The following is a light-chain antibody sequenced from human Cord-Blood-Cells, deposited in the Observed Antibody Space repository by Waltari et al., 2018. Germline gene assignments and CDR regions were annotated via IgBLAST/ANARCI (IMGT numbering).Light chain of an antibody. CDR3: QQSYSTPFT. V-gene: IGKV1-39*01. CDR1: QSISSY. Sequence: DIQMTQSPSSLSASVGDRVTITCRASQSISSYLNWYQQKPGKAPKLLIYAASSLQSGVPSRFSGSRAGTDFTLTISSQQPEDFATYYCQQSYSTPFTFGPGTKVDIK. CDR2: AAS. J-gene: IGKJ3*01.